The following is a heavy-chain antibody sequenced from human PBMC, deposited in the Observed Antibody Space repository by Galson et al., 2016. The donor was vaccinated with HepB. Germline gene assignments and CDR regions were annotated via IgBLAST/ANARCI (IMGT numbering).Heavy chain of an antibody. V-gene: IGHV3-23*01. CDR2: IFAGGDRT. CDR1: GFAFSNYA. CDR3: AKDGCTSTSCYSY. Sequence: SLRLSCAASGFAFSNYAMSWVRQAPGKGLERVSLIFAGGDRTFYADSVRGRFTISRDNSKNTLYLQMSSLRADDSAVYYCAKDGCTSTSCYSYWGQGTLVTVSS. J-gene: IGHJ4*02. D-gene: IGHD2-2*01.